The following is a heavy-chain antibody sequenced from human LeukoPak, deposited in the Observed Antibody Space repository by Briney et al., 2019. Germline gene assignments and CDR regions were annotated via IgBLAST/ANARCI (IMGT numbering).Heavy chain of an antibody. D-gene: IGHD1-26*01. V-gene: IGHV3-30*04. J-gene: IGHJ3*02. Sequence: GGSLRLSCAASGFTFSSYAMHWVRQAPGKGLEWVAVISYDGSNKYYADSVKGRFTISRDNAKNSLYLQMNSLRAEDTALYYCARDLPLRELLNYAFDIWGQGTMVTVSS. CDR1: GFTFSSYA. CDR2: ISYDGSNK. CDR3: ARDLPLRELLNYAFDI.